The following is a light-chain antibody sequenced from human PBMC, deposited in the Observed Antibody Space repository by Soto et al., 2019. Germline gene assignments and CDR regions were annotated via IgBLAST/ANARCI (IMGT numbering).Light chain of an antibody. J-gene: IGLJ1*01. CDR3: RSYAGSNIDYV. CDR1: SSDVGGYKN. V-gene: IGLV2-8*01. Sequence: QSALTQPPSASGSPGQSVPISCTGTSSDVGGYKNVSWYQQHPGQVPKLMIYEVSKRPSGVPDRFSGSKSGNTASLTVSGLQAEDEADYYCRSYAGSNIDYVFGTGTKVTVL. CDR2: EVS.